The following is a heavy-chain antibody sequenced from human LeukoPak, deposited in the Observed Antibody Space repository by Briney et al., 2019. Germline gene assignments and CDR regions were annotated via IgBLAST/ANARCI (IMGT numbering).Heavy chain of an antibody. Sequence: ASVKISYKVSGYTFTDYYMHWVQQAPGKGLEWMGLVDPEDGETIYAEKFQGRVTITADTSTDTAYMELSSLRSEDTAVYYCATGSGSYHDYWGQGTLVTVSS. CDR3: ATGSGSYHDY. D-gene: IGHD1-26*01. CDR2: VDPEDGET. J-gene: IGHJ4*02. V-gene: IGHV1-69-2*01. CDR1: GYTFTDYY.